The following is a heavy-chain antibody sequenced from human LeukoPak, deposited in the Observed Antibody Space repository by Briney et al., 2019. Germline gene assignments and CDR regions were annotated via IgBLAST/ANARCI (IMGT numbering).Heavy chain of an antibody. CDR3: TTGSEWELPSYFDY. V-gene: IGHV3-74*01. J-gene: IGHJ4*02. D-gene: IGHD1-26*01. CDR1: GFTFSSYW. CDR2: INSDGSSA. Sequence: GGSLRLSCAASGFTFSSYWMHWVRQAPGKGLVWVSRINSDGSSASYADSVKGRFTIFRDNAKNTLYLQMNSLKTEDTAVYYCTTGSEWELPSYFDYWGQGTLVTVSS.